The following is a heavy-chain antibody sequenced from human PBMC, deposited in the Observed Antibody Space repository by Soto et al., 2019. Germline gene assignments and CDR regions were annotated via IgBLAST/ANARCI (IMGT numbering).Heavy chain of an antibody. D-gene: IGHD1-1*01. CDR2: ISYDGTEK. CDR3: ARKPETGTTVPFDY. Sequence: GALRLSCAASGFTFSSYGMHWVRQAPGKGLEWVAVISYDGTEKYHADSVKGRFTISRDNSKNTLYLQVNSLRAEDTAVYYWARKPETGTTVPFDYWSQGTLVTVSS. V-gene: IGHV3-30*03. J-gene: IGHJ4*02. CDR1: GFTFSSYG.